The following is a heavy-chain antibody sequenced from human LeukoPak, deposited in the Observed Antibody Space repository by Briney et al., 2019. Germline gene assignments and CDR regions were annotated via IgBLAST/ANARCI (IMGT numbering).Heavy chain of an antibody. CDR2: ILPIFGTA. D-gene: IGHD2-2*01. J-gene: IGHJ6*03. V-gene: IGHV1-69*05. CDR1: GGTFSSYA. CDR3: ASSWGGRDIVVVPAALGMDV. Sequence: SVKVSCKASGGTFSSYAISWVRQAPGQGLEWMGGILPIFGTANYAQKFQGRVTITTDESTSTAYMELSSLRSEDTAVYYCASSWGGRDIVVVPAALGMDVWGKGTTVTVSS.